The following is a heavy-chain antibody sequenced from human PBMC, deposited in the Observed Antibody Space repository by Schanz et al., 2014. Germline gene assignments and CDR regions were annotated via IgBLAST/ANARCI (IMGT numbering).Heavy chain of an antibody. V-gene: IGHV1-2*06. D-gene: IGHD1-26*01. J-gene: IGHJ4*02. CDR2: IGPDSGST. Sequence: QVQLVQSGGEVKTPGASVKVSCKASGYTYIAYDMHWVRQAPGQGLEWMGRIGPDSGSTTYAQKFQGRVTVTRDTSISTAYMELWRLGSEDTAMYYCASDGSGRYTGFDYWGQGTLVTVSS. CDR1: GYTYIAYD. CDR3: ASDGSGRYTGFDY.